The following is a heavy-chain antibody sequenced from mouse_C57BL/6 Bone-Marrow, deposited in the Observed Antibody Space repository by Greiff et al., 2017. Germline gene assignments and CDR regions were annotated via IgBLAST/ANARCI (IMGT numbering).Heavy chain of an antibody. J-gene: IGHJ1*03. V-gene: IGHV1-19*01. Sequence: EVQLQQSGPVLVKPGASVKMSCKASGYTFTDYYMNWVKQSHGKSLEWIGVINPYNGGTSYNQKFKGKATLTVDKSSSTAYMELNSLTSEDSAVYYCALYYEYFDVWGTGTTVTVSS. D-gene: IGHD2-4*01. CDR1: GYTFTDYY. CDR2: INPYNGGT. CDR3: ALYYEYFDV.